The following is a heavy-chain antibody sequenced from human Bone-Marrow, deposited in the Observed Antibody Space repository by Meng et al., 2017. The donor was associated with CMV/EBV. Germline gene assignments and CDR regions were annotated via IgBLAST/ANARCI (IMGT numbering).Heavy chain of an antibody. D-gene: IGHD3-3*01. CDR2: INPNSGGT. CDR3: ARAKDPTTIFGVVTTYGY. CDR1: GYTFTGYY. Sequence: ASVKVSCKASGYTFTGYYMHWVRQAPGQGLGWMGWINPNSGGTNYAQKFQGRVTMTRDTSISTANMELNRLRSDDRAVYYCARAKDPTTIFGVVTTYGYWGQGTLVTVSS. J-gene: IGHJ4*02. V-gene: IGHV1-2*02.